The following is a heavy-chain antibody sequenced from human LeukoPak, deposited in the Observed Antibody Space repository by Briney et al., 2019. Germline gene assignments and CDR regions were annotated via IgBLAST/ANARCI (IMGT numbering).Heavy chain of an antibody. V-gene: IGHV1-2*02. CDR2: INPNSGGT. D-gene: IGHD3-22*01. CDR1: GYTFTGYY. Sequence: ASVTVSCKASGYTFTGYYMHWVRQAPGQGLEWMGWINPNSGGTNYAQKFQGRVTMTRDTSISTAYMELSRLRSDDTAVYYCARDHPTYYYDSSAVQDAFDIWGQGTMVTVSS. CDR3: ARDHPTYYYDSSAVQDAFDI. J-gene: IGHJ3*02.